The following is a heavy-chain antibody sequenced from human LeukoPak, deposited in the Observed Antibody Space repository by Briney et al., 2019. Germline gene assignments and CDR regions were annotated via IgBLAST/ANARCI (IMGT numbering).Heavy chain of an antibody. CDR1: GGSISSSW. D-gene: IGHD3-22*01. CDR2: IFHSGST. V-gene: IGHV4-4*02. J-gene: IGHJ2*01. Sequence: SGTLSLTCAVSGGSISSSWWSWVRQPPGKGLEWIGEIFHSGSTNYNPSLKSRVTISVDKSKNHFSLELTSVTAADTAVYYCARGAAHYYDSSGYYWYFDLWGRGTLVTVSS. CDR3: ARGAAHYYDSSGYYWYFDL.